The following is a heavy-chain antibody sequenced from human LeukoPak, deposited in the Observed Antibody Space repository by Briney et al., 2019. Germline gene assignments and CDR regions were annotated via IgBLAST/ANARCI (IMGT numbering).Heavy chain of an antibody. D-gene: IGHD1-7*01. CDR1: GGSISSSNW. V-gene: IGHV4-4*02. CDR2: IYHSGST. Sequence: AETLSLTCAVSGGSISSSNWWSGVRQPPGKVVEWIGEIYHSGSTNYNPSLKSRVTISVDKSKNQFSLKLSSVTAADTAVYYCARDISTGTTDYWGQGTLVTVSS. CDR3: ARDISTGTTDY. J-gene: IGHJ4*02.